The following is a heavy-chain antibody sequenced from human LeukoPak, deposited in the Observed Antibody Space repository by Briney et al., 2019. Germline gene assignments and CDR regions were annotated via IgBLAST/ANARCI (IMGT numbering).Heavy chain of an antibody. Sequence: GGSLRLSCAASGFTFDDYGMRWVRQAPGKGLEWVSGINWNGGRTDYADFVKGRFTISRDNAKNSLHLQMNSLRAEDTALYYCGRDRGGYCSGGRCYRGVDCWGQGTLVTVSS. V-gene: IGHV3-20*04. D-gene: IGHD2-15*01. J-gene: IGHJ4*02. CDR2: INWNGGRT. CDR3: GRDRGGYCSGGRCYRGVDC. CDR1: GFTFDDYG.